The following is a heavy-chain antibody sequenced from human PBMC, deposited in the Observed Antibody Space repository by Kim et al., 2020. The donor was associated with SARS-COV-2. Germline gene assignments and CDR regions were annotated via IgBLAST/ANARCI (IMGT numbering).Heavy chain of an antibody. CDR2: ISYDGSNK. CDR1: GFTFSSYA. Sequence: GGSLRLSCAASGFTFSSYAMHWVRQAPGKGLEWVAVISYDGSNKYYADSVKGRFTISRDNSKNTLYLQMNSLRAEDTAVYYCARDKWLNSGLGFDYWGQGTLVTVSS. D-gene: IGHD6-19*01. CDR3: ARDKWLNSGLGFDY. J-gene: IGHJ4*02. V-gene: IGHV3-30-3*01.